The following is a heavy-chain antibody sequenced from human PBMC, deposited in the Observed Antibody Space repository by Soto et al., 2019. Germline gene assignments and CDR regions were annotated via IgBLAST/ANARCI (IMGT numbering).Heavy chain of an antibody. CDR1: GVPFSNYS. V-gene: IGHV3-48*02. CDR3: ARSRGGPFDY. Sequence: PGGSLRLSCAASGVPFSNYSMNWVRQAPGKGLEWVSYIRSSNSIIYYADSVKGRFSISRDNAKNSLYLQMNSLRDEDTAVYYCARSRGGPFDYWGQGTLVTVSS. J-gene: IGHJ4*02. D-gene: IGHD6-25*01. CDR2: IRSSNSII.